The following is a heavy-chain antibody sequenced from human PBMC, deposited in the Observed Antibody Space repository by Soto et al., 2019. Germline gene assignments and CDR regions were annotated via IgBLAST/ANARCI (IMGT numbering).Heavy chain of an antibody. Sequence: EVQLLESGGGLVQPGGSLRLSCAASGFTFSTYVTNWVRQAPGKGLEWVSTISYSADKTFYADSVKGRFTVSRDNSRDTLFLQMNSLRADDAALYYCARRAKTATTNWGAFDIWGQGTMVTVSS. J-gene: IGHJ3*02. CDR3: ARRAKTATTNWGAFDI. CDR1: GFTFSTYV. D-gene: IGHD1-7*01. CDR2: ISYSADKT. V-gene: IGHV3-23*01.